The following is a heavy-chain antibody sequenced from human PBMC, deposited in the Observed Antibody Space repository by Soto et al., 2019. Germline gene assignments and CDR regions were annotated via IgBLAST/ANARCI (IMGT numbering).Heavy chain of an antibody. CDR2: ISSSSSSI. Sequence: PGGSLRLSCAASGFTFSSYSMHWVRQAPGKGLEWVSSISSSSSSIYYADSVKGRFTISRDNAKNSLYLQMNSLRAEDTAVYYCARVGSSPPDLYYYYGMDVWGQGTTVTVAS. D-gene: IGHD6-6*01. J-gene: IGHJ6*02. CDR3: ARVGSSPPDLYYYYGMDV. CDR1: GFTFSSYS. V-gene: IGHV3-21*01.